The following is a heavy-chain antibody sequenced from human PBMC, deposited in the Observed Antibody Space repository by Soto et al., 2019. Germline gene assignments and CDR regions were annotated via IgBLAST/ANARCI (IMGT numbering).Heavy chain of an antibody. J-gene: IGHJ6*02. CDR2: ISSSGSTM. V-gene: IGHV3-48*03. D-gene: IGHD2-21*01. Sequence: GGSLRLSCAASGFTFSSYEMDWVRQAPGKGLQWVSYISSSGSTMYYADSVKGRFTISRDNAKNSLYLQMNSLRAEDTAVYYCVSQGVNNHFGMDVWGQGTTVTVSS. CDR1: GFTFSSYE. CDR3: VSQGVNNHFGMDV.